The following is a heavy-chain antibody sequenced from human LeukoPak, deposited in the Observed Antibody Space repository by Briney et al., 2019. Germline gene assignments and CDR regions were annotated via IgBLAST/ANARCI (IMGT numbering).Heavy chain of an antibody. Sequence: ASVKVSCKASGYTFTGYYMHWVRQAPGQGLEWMGWINPNSGGTNYAQKFQGRVTMTRDTSISTAYMELSRLRSDDTAVYYCARTYSSSSPFDYWGQGTLVTVSS. CDR2: INPNSGGT. J-gene: IGHJ4*02. V-gene: IGHV1-2*02. D-gene: IGHD6-6*01. CDR3: ARTYSSSSPFDY. CDR1: GYTFTGYY.